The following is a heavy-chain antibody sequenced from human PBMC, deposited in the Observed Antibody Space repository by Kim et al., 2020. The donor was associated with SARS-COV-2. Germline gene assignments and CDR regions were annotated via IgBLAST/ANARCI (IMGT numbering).Heavy chain of an antibody. CDR3: AHAPIVVTPTYYYYYGMDV. D-gene: IGHD5-12*01. Sequence: SGPTLVNPTQTLTLTCTFSGFSLSTSGVGVGWIRQPPGKALEWLALIYWDDDKRYSPSLKSRLTITKDTSKNQVVLTMTNMDPVDTATYYCAHAPIVVTPTYYYYYGMDVWGQGTTVTVSS. J-gene: IGHJ6*02. V-gene: IGHV2-5*02. CDR1: GFSLSTSGVG. CDR2: IYWDDDK.